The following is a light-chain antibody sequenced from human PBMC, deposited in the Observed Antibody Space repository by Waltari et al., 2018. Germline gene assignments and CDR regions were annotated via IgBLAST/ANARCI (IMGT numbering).Light chain of an antibody. J-gene: IGLJ3*02. CDR2: DVS. V-gene: IGLV2-14*03. CDR1: SSDVGGYNY. CDR3: SSYTDSSPWV. Sequence: QSALTQPASVSGSPGQSITISCTGTSSDVGGYNYVSWYQQHPGKAPKLIIYDVSKRPSGVSNRFSGSKSGNTASLTISGLQSDDEANYYCSSYTDSSPWVFGGGTKLTVL.